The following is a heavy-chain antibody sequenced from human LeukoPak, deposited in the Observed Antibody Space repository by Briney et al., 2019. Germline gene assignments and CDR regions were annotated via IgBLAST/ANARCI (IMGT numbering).Heavy chain of an antibody. V-gene: IGHV4-39*01. CDR2: ISYSGST. D-gene: IGHD4/OR15-4a*01. CDR3: ARPSDGGNYHDPFDI. Sequence: PSETLSLTYTVSGGSISSSRYYWAWIRQPPGKGLDWIGSISYSGSTYYNSSLKSRLTISVDTSKNQFSLRLSSVTAADTAVYYCARPSDGGNYHDPFDIWGQGTMATVSS. J-gene: IGHJ3*02. CDR1: GGSISSSRYY.